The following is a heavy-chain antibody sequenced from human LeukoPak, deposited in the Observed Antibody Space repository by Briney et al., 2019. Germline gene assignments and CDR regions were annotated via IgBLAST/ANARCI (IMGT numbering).Heavy chain of an antibody. J-gene: IGHJ3*02. CDR2: IKQDGSEQ. CDR1: GFTFSNYW. D-gene: IGHD6-19*01. CDR3: ARQYSGWYGWGAFDI. Sequence: GGSLRLSCAASGFTFSNYWMSWVRQAPGKGLEWVANIKQDGSEQYYVDSMRGRFTISRDNAKNSLYMQMNSLRAEDTAVYYCARQYSGWYGWGAFDIWGQGTMVTVSS. V-gene: IGHV3-7*03.